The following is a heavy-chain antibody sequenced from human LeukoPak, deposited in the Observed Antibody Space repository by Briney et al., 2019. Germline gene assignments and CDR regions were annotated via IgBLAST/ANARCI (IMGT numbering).Heavy chain of an antibody. CDR3: ARNGGNYRFDS. CDR1: GFTFSSYA. Sequence: GGSLRLSCAASGFTFSSYAMSWVRQAPGKGLEWVAVIWYDGSNKYYADSVRGRFTISRDNSKNTVYLQMDSLRGEDTAVYYCARNGGNYRFDSWGQGTLVTVSS. V-gene: IGHV3-33*08. J-gene: IGHJ4*02. D-gene: IGHD4/OR15-4a*01. CDR2: IWYDGSNK.